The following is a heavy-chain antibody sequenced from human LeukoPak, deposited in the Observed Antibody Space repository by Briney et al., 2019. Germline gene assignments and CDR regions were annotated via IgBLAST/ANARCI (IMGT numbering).Heavy chain of an antibody. CDR1: GFTFSSYG. V-gene: IGHV3-33*01. D-gene: IGHD4-17*01. J-gene: IGHJ4*02. Sequence: GRSLRLSCAASGFTFSSYGMHWVRQAPGKGLEWVAVIWYDGSNKYYADSVQGRFTISRDNSKNTLYLQTNSLRAEDTAVYYCARDSYGFDYWGQGTLVTVSS. CDR2: IWYDGSNK. CDR3: ARDSYGFDY.